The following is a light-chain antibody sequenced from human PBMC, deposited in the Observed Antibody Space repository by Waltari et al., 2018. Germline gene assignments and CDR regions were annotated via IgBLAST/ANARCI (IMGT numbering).Light chain of an antibody. V-gene: IGKV1-33*01. CDR3: QQYNNWPLT. Sequence: DIQMTQSPSSLSASVGDRVTITCQASQDISNYLNWFQQKPGKPPKLLIYDASNLETGVPSRFSGSGSGTDFTFTISSLQPEDIAVYYCQQYNNWPLTFGGGTKVEIK. J-gene: IGKJ4*01. CDR2: DAS. CDR1: QDISNY.